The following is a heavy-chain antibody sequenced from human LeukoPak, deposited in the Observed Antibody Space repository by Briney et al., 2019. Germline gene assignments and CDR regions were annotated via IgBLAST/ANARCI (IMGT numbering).Heavy chain of an antibody. Sequence: SETLSLTCTVSGGSISSSSYYWGWIRQPPGKGLEWIGSIYYSGGTYYNPSLKSRVTISVDTSKNQFSLKLSSVTAADTAVYYCARQRGSDAFDIWGQGTMVTVSS. V-gene: IGHV4-39*01. CDR3: ARQRGSDAFDI. CDR1: GGSISSSSYY. CDR2: IYYSGGT. D-gene: IGHD3-10*01. J-gene: IGHJ3*02.